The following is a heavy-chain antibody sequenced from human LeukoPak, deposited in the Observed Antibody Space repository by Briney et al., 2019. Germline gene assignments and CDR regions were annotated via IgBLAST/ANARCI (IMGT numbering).Heavy chain of an antibody. D-gene: IGHD2-2*01. Sequence: SETLSLTCTVSGGSISSYYWSWIRQPPGKGLEWIGYIYYSGYTNYNPSLKSRVTISVDTSKNQFSLKLSSVTAADTAVYYCARGLSSTRKLKYNWFDPWGQGTLVTVSS. CDR3: ARGLSSTRKLKYNWFDP. V-gene: IGHV4-59*01. CDR2: IYYSGYT. J-gene: IGHJ5*02. CDR1: GGSISSYY.